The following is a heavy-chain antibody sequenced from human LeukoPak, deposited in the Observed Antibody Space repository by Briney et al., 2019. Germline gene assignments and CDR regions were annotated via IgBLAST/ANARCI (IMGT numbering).Heavy chain of an antibody. CDR3: ARGVGGYSYGPFDY. V-gene: IGHV4-59*01. D-gene: IGHD5-18*01. CDR1: GGSISSYY. J-gene: IGHJ4*02. CDR2: IYYSGST. Sequence: SQTLSLTCTVSGGSISSYYWSWIRQPPGKGLEWIGYIYYSGSTNYNPSLKSRVTISVDTSKNQFSLKLSSVTAADTAVYYCARGVGGYSYGPFDYWGQGTLVTVSS.